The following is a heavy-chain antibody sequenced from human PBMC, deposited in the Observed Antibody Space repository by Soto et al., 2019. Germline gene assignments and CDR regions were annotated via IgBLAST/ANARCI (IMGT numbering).Heavy chain of an antibody. Sequence: SVKVSCKASGGTFSSYAISWVRQAPGQGLEWMGGIIPIFGTANYAQKFQGRVTITADESTSTAYMELSSLRSEDTAVYYCARAGRGYSGYDYVWWFDPWGQGTLVTVSS. CDR2: IIPIFGTA. V-gene: IGHV1-69*13. CDR3: ARAGRGYSGYDYVWWFDP. J-gene: IGHJ5*02. D-gene: IGHD5-12*01. CDR1: GGTFSSYA.